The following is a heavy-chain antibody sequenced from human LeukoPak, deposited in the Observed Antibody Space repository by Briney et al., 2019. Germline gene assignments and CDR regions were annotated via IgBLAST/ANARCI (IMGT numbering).Heavy chain of an antibody. J-gene: IGHJ5*02. CDR2: IYTSGST. Sequence: SETLSLTCTVSGGSISSSSYYWSWIRQPAGKGLEWIGRIYTSGSTNYNPSLKSRVTISLDTSKNQFSLKLSSVTAADTAVYYCAFSGSYSYNWFDPWGQGTLVTVSS. V-gene: IGHV4-61*02. CDR1: GGSISSSSYY. D-gene: IGHD1-26*01. CDR3: AFSGSYSYNWFDP.